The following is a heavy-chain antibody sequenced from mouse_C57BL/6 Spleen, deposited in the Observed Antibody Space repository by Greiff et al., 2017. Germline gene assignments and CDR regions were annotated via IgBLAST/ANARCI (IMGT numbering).Heavy chain of an antibody. Sequence: VQLQQSGPELVKPGASVKLSCKASGYTFTSYDINWVKQRPGQGLEWIGWIYPRDGSTKYNEKFKGKATLTVDTSSSTAYMELHSLTSEDSAVYFCAKAPDGYYAFFDYWGQGTTLTVSS. CDR1: GYTFTSYD. D-gene: IGHD2-3*01. V-gene: IGHV1-85*01. CDR2: IYPRDGST. CDR3: AKAPDGYYAFFDY. J-gene: IGHJ2*01.